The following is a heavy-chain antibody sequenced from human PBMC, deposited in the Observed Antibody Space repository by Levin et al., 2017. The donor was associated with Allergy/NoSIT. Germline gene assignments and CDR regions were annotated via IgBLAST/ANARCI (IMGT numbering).Heavy chain of an antibody. CDR2: LNPYSGDT. V-gene: IGHV1-2*02. Sequence: GESLKISCKASGYTFTGFFIHWVRQAPGQGLEWMGWLNPYSGDTDSAQTFQGRLTMTRDMYIRTAYMDLSRLTSDDTRVYYCALGSGTYTPDLDFDDWGQGPLVTVSS. CDR1: GYTFTGFF. J-gene: IGHJ4*02. CDR3: ALGSGTYTPDLDFDD. D-gene: IGHD1-26*01.